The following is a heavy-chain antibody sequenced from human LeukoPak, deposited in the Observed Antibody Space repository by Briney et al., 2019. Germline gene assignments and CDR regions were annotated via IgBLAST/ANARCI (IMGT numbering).Heavy chain of an antibody. CDR3: ARKVVVVVAASHYYYYGMDV. CDR1: GFTFSIYA. D-gene: IGHD2-15*01. J-gene: IGHJ6*02. V-gene: IGHV3-11*01. CDR2: ISSSGSTI. Sequence: GGSLRLSCAASGFTFSIYAMSWIRQAPGKGLEWVSYISSSGSTIYYADSVKGRFTISRDNAKNSLYLQMNSLRAEDTAVYYCARKVVVVVAASHYYYYGMDVWGQGTTVTVSS.